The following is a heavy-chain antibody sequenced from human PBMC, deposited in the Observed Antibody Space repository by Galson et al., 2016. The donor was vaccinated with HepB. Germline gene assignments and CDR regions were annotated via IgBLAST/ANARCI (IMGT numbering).Heavy chain of an antibody. CDR2: IDPSDSYT. J-gene: IGHJ4*02. Sequence: QSGAEVKKPVESLRISCKGSGYNFTSYWISWVRQMPGKGPEWMGRIDPSDSYTNYNPSFQGHVTISLDKSISAVYLQWSSLKASDSAMYYCARHTSRVSDFDYWGRGTLVTVSS. CDR1: GYNFTSYW. CDR3: ARHTSRVSDFDY. D-gene: IGHD2-2*02. V-gene: IGHV5-10-1*01.